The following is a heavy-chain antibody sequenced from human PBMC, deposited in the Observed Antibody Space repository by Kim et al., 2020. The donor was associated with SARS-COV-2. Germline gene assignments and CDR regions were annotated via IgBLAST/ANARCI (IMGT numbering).Heavy chain of an antibody. J-gene: IGHJ4*02. Sequence: YAASGKGRFTVSRDNSKNTVYLQLNNLRAEDTAVYYCARDLYVSGSPLDYWGQGTLVTVSS. D-gene: IGHD3-10*01. CDR3: ARDLYVSGSPLDY. V-gene: IGHV3-33*01.